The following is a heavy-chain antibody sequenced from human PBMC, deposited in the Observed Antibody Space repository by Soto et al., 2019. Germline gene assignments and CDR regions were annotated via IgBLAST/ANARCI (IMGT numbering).Heavy chain of an antibody. CDR1: GGSISSGGYY. CDR3: VRDRPPDYGGNSDRFDP. J-gene: IGHJ5*02. V-gene: IGHV4-31*03. CDR2: IYYSGST. Sequence: PSETLSLTCTVSGGSISSGGYYWSWIRQHPGKGPEWIGYIYYSGSTYYNPSLKSRVTISVDTSKNQFSLKLSSVTAADTAVYYCVRDRPPDYGGNSDRFDPWGQGTLVTVSS. D-gene: IGHD4-17*01.